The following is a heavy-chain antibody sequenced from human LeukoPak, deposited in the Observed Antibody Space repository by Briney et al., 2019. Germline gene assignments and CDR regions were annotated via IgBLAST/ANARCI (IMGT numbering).Heavy chain of an antibody. CDR2: ISAYNGNT. J-gene: IGHJ4*02. Sequence: ASVKVSCKASGYTFTSYDINWVRQATGQGLEWMGWISAYNGNTNYAQKLQGRVTMTTDTSTSTAYMELRSLRSDDTAVYYCARDSVTMIVVVTPFDYWGQGTLVTVSS. V-gene: IGHV1-18*01. CDR3: ARDSVTMIVVVTPFDY. CDR1: GYTFTSYD. D-gene: IGHD3-22*01.